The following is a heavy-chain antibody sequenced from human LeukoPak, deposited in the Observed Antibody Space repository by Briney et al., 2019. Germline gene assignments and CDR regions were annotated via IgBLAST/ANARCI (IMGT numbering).Heavy chain of an antibody. CDR1: GFTFSSYA. J-gene: IGHJ4*02. Sequence: GASLRLSCAPSGFTFSSYAMSWARQAPGKGLEWVSAISGSGGSTYYADSVKGRFTISRDNSKNTLYLQMNSLGAEDTAVYCCAKDGPYSSSWYRGYFDYWGQGTLVTVSS. CDR2: ISGSGGST. D-gene: IGHD6-13*01. V-gene: IGHV3-23*01. CDR3: AKDGPYSSSWYRGYFDY.